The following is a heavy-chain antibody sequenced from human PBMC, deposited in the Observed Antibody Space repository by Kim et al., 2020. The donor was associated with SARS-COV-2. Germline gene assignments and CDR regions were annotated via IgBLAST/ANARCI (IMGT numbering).Heavy chain of an antibody. CDR2: ISYGGSNK. D-gene: IGHD3-22*01. V-gene: IGHV3-30*18. Sequence: GGSLRLSCAASGFTFSSYGMHWVRQAPGKGLEWVAVISYGGSNKYYADSVKGRFTISRDNSKNSLYLQMNSLRAEDTAVYYCAKDYYYYDSSCHPAFDYWGQGTLVTVSS. J-gene: IGHJ4*02. CDR3: AKDYYYYDSSCHPAFDY. CDR1: GFTFSSYG.